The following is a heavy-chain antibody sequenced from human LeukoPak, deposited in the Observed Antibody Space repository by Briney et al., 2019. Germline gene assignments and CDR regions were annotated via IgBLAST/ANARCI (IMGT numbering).Heavy chain of an antibody. J-gene: IGHJ5*02. CDR1: GGTISSYY. D-gene: IGHD1-1*01. Sequence: PSETLSLTCTVSGGTISSYYWNWIRQPPGKGLEWIGYIHDSGSTKYNPSLKSRVTISVDTSKNQFSLKLSSVTAADTAVYYCAREGTSGTHLNWFDPWGQGTLVTVSS. CDR3: AREGTSGTHLNWFDP. V-gene: IGHV4-59*12. CDR2: IHDSGST.